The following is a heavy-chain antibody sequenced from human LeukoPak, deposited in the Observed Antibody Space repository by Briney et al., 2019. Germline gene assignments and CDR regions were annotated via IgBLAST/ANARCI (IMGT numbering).Heavy chain of an antibody. V-gene: IGHV3-30-3*01. CDR1: GFTFSSYA. Sequence: GRSLRLSCAASGFTFSSYAMHWVRQAPGKGLEWVAVISYDGSNKYYADSVKGRFTISRDNSKNTLYLQMNSPRAEDTAVYYCARDQGYYDSSGPGGWGQGTLVTVSS. J-gene: IGHJ4*02. D-gene: IGHD3-22*01. CDR2: ISYDGSNK. CDR3: ARDQGYYDSSGPGG.